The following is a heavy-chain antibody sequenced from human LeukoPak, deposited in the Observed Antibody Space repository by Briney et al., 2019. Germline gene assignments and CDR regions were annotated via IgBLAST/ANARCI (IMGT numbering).Heavy chain of an antibody. J-gene: IGHJ4*02. D-gene: IGHD3-10*01. CDR3: ARLGYYGSGTSADY. V-gene: IGHV4-4*07. Sequence: PSETLSLTCTVSGGSISSYYWSWIRQPAGKGLEWIGRIYTSGSTNYNPSLKSRVTMSVDTSKNQFSLKLSSVTAADTAVYYCARLGYYGSGTSADYWGQGTLVTVSS. CDR2: IYTSGST. CDR1: GGSISSYY.